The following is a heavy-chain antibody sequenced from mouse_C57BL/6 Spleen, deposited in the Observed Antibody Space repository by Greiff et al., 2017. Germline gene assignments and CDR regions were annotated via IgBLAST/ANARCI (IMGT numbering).Heavy chain of an antibody. D-gene: IGHD1-1*01. J-gene: IGHJ4*01. CDR1: GYTFTDYE. CDR2: IDPETGGT. CDR3: TRSYYGSSYNYAMDY. V-gene: IGHV1-15*01. Sequence: VQLQQSGAELVRPGASVTLSCKASGYTFTDYEMHWVKQTPVHGLEWIGAIDPETGGTAYNQKFKGKAILTADKSSSTAYMELRSLTSEDSAVYYCTRSYYGSSYNYAMDYWGQGTSVTVYS.